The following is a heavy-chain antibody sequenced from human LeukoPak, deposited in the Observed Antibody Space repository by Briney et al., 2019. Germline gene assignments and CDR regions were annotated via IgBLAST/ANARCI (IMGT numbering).Heavy chain of an antibody. CDR2: INPSGGST. J-gene: IGHJ4*02. CDR3: VRTPPNWGFDY. Sequence: ASVKVSCKASGYTFTSYFMHWVRQAPGQGLEWMGIINPSGGSTSYAQKFQGRVTMTSDSSISTAYMELSSLRSEDTAIYYCVRTPPNWGFDYWGQGTLVTVSS. D-gene: IGHD7-27*01. CDR1: GYTFTSYF. V-gene: IGHV1-46*01.